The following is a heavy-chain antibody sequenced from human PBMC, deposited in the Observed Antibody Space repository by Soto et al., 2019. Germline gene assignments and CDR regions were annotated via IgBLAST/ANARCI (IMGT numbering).Heavy chain of an antibody. J-gene: IGHJ5*02. CDR1: GFTFSSYA. V-gene: IGHV3-64D*08. D-gene: IGHD3-16*01. CDR3: VNDKDYDYVWGSSDPWFDP. CDR2: ISSNGGST. Sequence: HPGGSLRRSCSASGFTFSSYAMHWVRQAPGKGLEYVSAISSNGGSTYYADSVKGRFTISRDNSKNTLYLQMSSLRAEDTAVYYCVNDKDYDYVWGSSDPWFDPWGQGTLVTVSS.